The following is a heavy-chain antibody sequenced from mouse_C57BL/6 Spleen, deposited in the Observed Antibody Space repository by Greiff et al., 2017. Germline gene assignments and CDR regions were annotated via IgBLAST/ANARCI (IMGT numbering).Heavy chain of an antibody. CDR3: SSKYSSRALDY. D-gene: IGHD1-1*01. CDR1: GFTFSSYT. Sequence: EVQLVESGGGLVKPGGSLKLSCAASGFTFSSYTMSWVRQTPEKRLEWVATISGGGGNTYYPDSVKGRFTISRDNAKNTLYLQMSSLRSEDTALYYCSSKYSSRALDYWGQGTSVTVSS. V-gene: IGHV5-9*01. J-gene: IGHJ4*01. CDR2: ISGGGGNT.